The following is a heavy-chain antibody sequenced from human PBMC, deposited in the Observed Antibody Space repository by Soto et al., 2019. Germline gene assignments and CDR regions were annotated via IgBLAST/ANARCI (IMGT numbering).Heavy chain of an antibody. J-gene: IGHJ6*02. CDR1: GDSLRGQS. CDR3: AREASYGWSGESLDV. Sequence: QVQLQQWGAGLLKASETLSLTCAVVGDSLRGQSWNWIRQSPGKGLEWIGELDQSGGTNYNPSLKSRAIISDDTSKNQFSLTLTSVTDADTAVYYCAREASYGWSGESLDVWGQGTKVTVSS. V-gene: IGHV4-34*01. CDR2: LDQSGGT. D-gene: IGHD6-19*01.